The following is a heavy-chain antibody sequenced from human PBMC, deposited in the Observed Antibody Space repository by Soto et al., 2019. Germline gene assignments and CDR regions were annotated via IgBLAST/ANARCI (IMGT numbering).Heavy chain of an antibody. CDR3: AKGGGLLWFGETGSNWFDP. CDR2: ISGSGGST. Sequence: EVQLLESGGGLVQPGGSLRLSCAASGFTFSSYAMSWVRQAPGKGLEWVSAISGSGGSTYYADSVKGRFTISRDNSKNTLYLQMNSLRAEDTAVYYCAKGGGLLWFGETGSNWFDPWGQGTLVTVSS. CDR1: GFTFSSYA. D-gene: IGHD3-10*01. V-gene: IGHV3-23*01. J-gene: IGHJ5*02.